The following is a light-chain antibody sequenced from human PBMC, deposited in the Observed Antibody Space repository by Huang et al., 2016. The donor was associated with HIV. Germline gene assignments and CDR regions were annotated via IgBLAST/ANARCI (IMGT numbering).Light chain of an antibody. CDR3: QQSYNAPRT. Sequence: DIQMTQSPSSLSAFVGDKVTITCRASENIRKYLNWYQQKTGKAPNLLLYAASSLQSGVPSRFSSSGTGTDVNLTINSLQPEDYATYFCQQSYNAPRTFGQGTKVEIK. V-gene: IGKV1-39*01. J-gene: IGKJ1*01. CDR1: ENIRKY. CDR2: AAS.